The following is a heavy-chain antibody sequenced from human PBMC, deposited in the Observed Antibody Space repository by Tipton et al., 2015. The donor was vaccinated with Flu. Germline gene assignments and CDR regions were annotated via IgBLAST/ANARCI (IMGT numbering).Heavy chain of an antibody. CDR2: INHSGST. D-gene: IGHD5-18*01. CDR3: ARVPRMGYSYGWGDY. V-gene: IGHV4-34*01. CDR1: GGSFSGYY. Sequence: TLSLTCAVYGGSFSGYYWSWIRQPPGKGLEWIGEINHSGSTNYNPPLKSRVTISVDTSKNQFSLKLSLVTAADTAVYYCARVPRMGYSYGWGDYWGQGTLVTVSS. J-gene: IGHJ4*02.